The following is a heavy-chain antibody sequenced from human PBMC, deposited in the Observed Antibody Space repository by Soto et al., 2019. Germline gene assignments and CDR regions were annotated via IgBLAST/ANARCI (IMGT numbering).Heavy chain of an antibody. CDR1: GDIFSNYA. J-gene: IGHJ5*02. CDR3: ARGRRDGYNRRWFDP. CDR2: ISPIFDTP. D-gene: IGHD5-12*01. Sequence: QVLLVQSGAEVKKPGSSVKVSCKASGDIFSNYAFSWVRQAPGQGLEWMGGISPIFDTPIYAQQFQGRVTITADKSTGTAYMELSGLRSEDTAVYYCARGRRDGYNRRWFDPWGQGTLVTVSS. V-gene: IGHV1-69*06.